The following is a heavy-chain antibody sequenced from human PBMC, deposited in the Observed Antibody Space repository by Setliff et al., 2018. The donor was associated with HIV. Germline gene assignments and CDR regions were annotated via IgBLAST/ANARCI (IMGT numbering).Heavy chain of an antibody. CDR2: ISGSGGST. V-gene: IGHV3-23*01. CDR3: AKDHYGRPEYNWFDP. CDR1: GFTFSSYA. Sequence: HPGGSLRLSCAASGFTFSSYAMSWVRQAPGKGLEWVSAISGSGGSTYYADSVKGRFTISGDNSKNRLYLQMNNLRAEDTAVYYCAKDHYGRPEYNWFDPWGQGTLVTVSS. D-gene: IGHD4-17*01. J-gene: IGHJ5*02.